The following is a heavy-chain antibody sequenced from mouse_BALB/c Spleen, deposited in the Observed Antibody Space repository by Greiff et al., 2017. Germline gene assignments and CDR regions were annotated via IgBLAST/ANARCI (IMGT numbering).Heavy chain of an antibody. CDR2: IWSGGST. J-gene: IGHJ4*01. Sequence: VQLQESGPGLVQPSQSLSITCTVSGFSLTSYGVHWVRQSPGKGLEWLGVIWSGGSTDYNAAFISRLSISKDNSKSQVFFKMNSLQANDTAIYYCARNYYGSSYDAMDYWGQGTSVTVSS. CDR1: GFSLTSYG. V-gene: IGHV2-2*02. CDR3: ARNYYGSSYDAMDY. D-gene: IGHD1-1*01.